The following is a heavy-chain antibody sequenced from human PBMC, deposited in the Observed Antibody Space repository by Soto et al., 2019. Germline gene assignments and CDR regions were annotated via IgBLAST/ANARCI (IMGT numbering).Heavy chain of an antibody. CDR1: GGSINNHY. CDR3: ARANWYSEY. V-gene: IGHV4-59*11. J-gene: IGHJ4*02. Sequence: QVHLQESGPGLVMPSETLSLTCTVSGGSINNHYWSWIRQAPGKGLEWIGYIYYTGSTNYNPSLKSRVTMSVDTSKNQFSLNLTSLTAADTAIYYCARANWYSEYWGQGTLVTVSS. D-gene: IGHD2-8*01. CDR2: IYYTGST.